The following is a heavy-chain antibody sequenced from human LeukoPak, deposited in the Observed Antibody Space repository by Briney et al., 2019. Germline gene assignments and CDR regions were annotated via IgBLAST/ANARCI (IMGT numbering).Heavy chain of an antibody. CDR3: ARVRAITRTTPVGY. V-gene: IGHV1-2*02. CDR1: GYTFTGYY. J-gene: IGHJ4*02. Sequence: ASVKVSCKASGYTFTGYYMHWVRQAPGQGLEWMGWINPNSGGTNYAQKFQGRVTMTRDTSISTACMELSRLRSDDTAVYYCARVRAITRTTPVGYWGQGTLVTVSS. CDR2: INPNSGGT. D-gene: IGHD1-7*01.